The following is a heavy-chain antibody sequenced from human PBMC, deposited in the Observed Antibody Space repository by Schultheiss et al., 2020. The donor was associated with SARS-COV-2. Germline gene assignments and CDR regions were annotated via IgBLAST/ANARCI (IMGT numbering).Heavy chain of an antibody. CDR3: ARASIAARRGLDY. CDR2: IYTSGST. Sequence: SETLSLTCTVSGGSISSGSYYWSWIRQPAGKGLEWIGRIYTSGSTNYNPSLKSRVTISVDTSKNQFSLKLSSVTAADTAVYYCARASIAARRGLDYWGQGTQVTVSS. CDR1: GGSISSGSYY. J-gene: IGHJ4*02. V-gene: IGHV4-61*02. D-gene: IGHD6-6*01.